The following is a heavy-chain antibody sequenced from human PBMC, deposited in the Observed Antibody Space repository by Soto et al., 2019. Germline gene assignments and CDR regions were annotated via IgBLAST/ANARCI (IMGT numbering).Heavy chain of an antibody. CDR2: IYYSGST. V-gene: IGHV4-31*02. Sequence: SETLSLTCTVSGGSISSGGYYWSWIRQHPGKGLEWIGYIYYSGSTYYNPSLKSRVTISVDTSKNQFSLKLSSVTAADTAVYYCASQTGEDSGAFDIWGQGTMVTVSS. CDR1: GGSISSGGYY. CDR3: ASQTGEDSGAFDI. J-gene: IGHJ3*02. D-gene: IGHD3-10*01.